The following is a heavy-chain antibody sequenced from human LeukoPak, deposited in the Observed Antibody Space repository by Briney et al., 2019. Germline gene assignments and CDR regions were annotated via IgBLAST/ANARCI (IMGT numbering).Heavy chain of an antibody. Sequence: SETLSLTCAVYGGSFSGYYWSWIRQPPGKGLEWIGEINHSGSTYYNPSLKSRVTISVDTSKNQFSLKLSSVTAADTAVYYCARSKMGGNDYWGQGTLVNVSS. J-gene: IGHJ4*02. V-gene: IGHV4-34*01. CDR1: GGSFSGYY. CDR3: ARSKMGGNDY. D-gene: IGHD1-26*01. CDR2: INHSGST.